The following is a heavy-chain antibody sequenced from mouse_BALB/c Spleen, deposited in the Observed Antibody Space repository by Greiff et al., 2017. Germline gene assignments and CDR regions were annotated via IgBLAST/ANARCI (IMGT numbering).Heavy chain of an antibody. CDR1: GFTFSSYA. CDR2: ISSGGSYT. CDR3: ARRYGSSYFDY. D-gene: IGHD1-1*01. J-gene: IGHJ2*01. Sequence: EVQLVESGGGLVKPGGSLKLSCAASGFTFSSYAMSWVRQSPEKRLEWVAEISSGGSYTYYPDTVTGRFTISRDNAKNTLYLEMSSLRSEDTAMYYCARRYGSSYFDYWGQGTTLTVSS. V-gene: IGHV5-9-4*01.